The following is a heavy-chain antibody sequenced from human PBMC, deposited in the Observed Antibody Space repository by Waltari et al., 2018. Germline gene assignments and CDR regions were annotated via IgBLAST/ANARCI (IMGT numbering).Heavy chain of an antibody. Sequence: WSWIRQPPGKGLEWIGEINHSGSTNYNPSLKSRVTISVDTSKNQFSLKLSSVTAADTAVYYCARAYDIFYYYYYGMDVWGQGTTVTVSS. CDR2: INHSGST. J-gene: IGHJ6*02. V-gene: IGHV4-34*01. D-gene: IGHD3-9*01. CDR3: ARAYDIFYYYYYGMDV.